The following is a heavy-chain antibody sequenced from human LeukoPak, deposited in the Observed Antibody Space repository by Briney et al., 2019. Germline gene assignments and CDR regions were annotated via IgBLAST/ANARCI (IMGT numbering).Heavy chain of an antibody. J-gene: IGHJ3*02. D-gene: IGHD2-21*02. Sequence: SGTLSLTCTVSGGSISSHYWSWIRQPPGKGLEWIGYMLYRGSTNYNPSLKSRVTISADTSKNQFTLKLSSVTAADTAVYYCARICGGDCSYHAFDIWGQGTMVTVSS. V-gene: IGHV4-59*11. CDR3: ARICGGDCSYHAFDI. CDR1: GGSISSHY. CDR2: MLYRGST.